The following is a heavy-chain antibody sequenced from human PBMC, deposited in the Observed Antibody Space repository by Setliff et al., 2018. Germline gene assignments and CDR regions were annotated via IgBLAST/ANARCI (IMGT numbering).Heavy chain of an antibody. V-gene: IGHV4-31*03. CDR3: ARDPLTTNRRRAFDI. Sequence: KPSETLSLTCTVSGGSISSSSYYWGWIRQPPGKGLEWIGYIYYSGSTYYNPSLKSRVTISVDTSKNQFSLKLSSVTAADTAVYYCARDPLTTNRRRAFDIWGQGTMVTVSS. CDR1: GGSISSSSYY. D-gene: IGHD4-17*01. J-gene: IGHJ3*02. CDR2: IYYSGST.